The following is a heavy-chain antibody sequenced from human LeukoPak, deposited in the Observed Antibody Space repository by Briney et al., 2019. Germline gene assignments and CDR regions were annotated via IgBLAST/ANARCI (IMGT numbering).Heavy chain of an antibody. CDR2: INPNSGGT. CDR3: ARSYYYGSGSLDY. CDR1: GYTFTGYY. Sequence: GASVKVSCKASGYTFTGYYMHWVRQAPGQGLEWMGRINPNSGGTNYAQKFQGRVTMTRDTSISTAYMELSRLRSDDTAVYYCARSYYYGSGSLDYWGQGTLVTVSS. J-gene: IGHJ4*02. D-gene: IGHD3-10*01. V-gene: IGHV1-2*06.